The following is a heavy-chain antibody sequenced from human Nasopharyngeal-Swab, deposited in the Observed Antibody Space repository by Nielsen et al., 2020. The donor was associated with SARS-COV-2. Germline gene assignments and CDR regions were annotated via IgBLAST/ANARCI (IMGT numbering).Heavy chain of an antibody. CDR2: INHSGST. CDR3: ARGAERDYYYYYYMDV. CDR1: GGSFSGYY. J-gene: IGHJ6*03. Sequence: SETLSLTCAVYGGSFSGYYWSWIRQPPGKGLEWIGEINHSGSTNYNPSLKSRVTIAVDTSKNKFSLKLGSVTAADTAVYYCARGAERDYYYYYYMDVWGKGTTVTVSS. D-gene: IGHD1-1*01. V-gene: IGHV4-34*01.